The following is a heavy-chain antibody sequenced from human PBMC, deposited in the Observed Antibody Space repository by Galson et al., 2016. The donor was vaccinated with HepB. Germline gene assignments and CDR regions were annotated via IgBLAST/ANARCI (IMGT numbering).Heavy chain of an antibody. V-gene: IGHV6-1*01. J-gene: IGHJ4*02. Sequence: CAISGDSVPSNSAGWYWIRQSPSRGLEWLGRTYYRSEWHFDYAESVKSRITINPDTAKNQFSLQLNSVTPEDTAIYYCARSYLLGRGFGSWGQGTLVTVSS. CDR1: GDSVPSNSAG. CDR2: TYYRSEWHF. D-gene: IGHD7-27*01. CDR3: ARSYLLGRGFGS.